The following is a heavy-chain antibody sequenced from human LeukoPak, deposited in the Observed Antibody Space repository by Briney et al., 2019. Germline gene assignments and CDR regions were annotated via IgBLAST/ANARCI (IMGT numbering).Heavy chain of an antibody. CDR3: TRGAGSTAVLGDITYYYPMDV. J-gene: IGHJ6*02. Sequence: GGSLRLSCAASGFTFSSYAIHWVRQAPGKGLEWVAVISYDGSNKYYADSVKGRFTISRDNSKNTLYLQMNSLKTEDTAVYYCTRGAGSTAVLGDITYYYPMDVWGQGTTVTVSS. CDR1: GFTFSSYA. D-gene: IGHD3-10*01. V-gene: IGHV3-30-3*01. CDR2: ISYDGSNK.